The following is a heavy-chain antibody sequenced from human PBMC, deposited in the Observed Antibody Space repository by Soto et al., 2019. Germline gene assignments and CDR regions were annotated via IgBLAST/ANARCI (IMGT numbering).Heavy chain of an antibody. CDR2: LNPNSGNT. D-gene: IGHD4-17*01. CDR1: GYTFTSYD. CDR3: ARVGYGDYEDAFDI. Sequence: QVQLVQSGAEVKKPGASVKVSCKASGYTFTSYDINWVRQATGQGLEWMGWLNPNSGNTGYAQKFQGRVTMTRNTSISTAYMELSSLRSEDAAVYYCARVGYGDYEDAFDIWGQGTMVTVSS. J-gene: IGHJ3*02. V-gene: IGHV1-8*01.